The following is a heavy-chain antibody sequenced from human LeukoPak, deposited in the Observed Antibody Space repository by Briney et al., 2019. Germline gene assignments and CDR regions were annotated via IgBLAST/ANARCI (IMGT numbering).Heavy chain of an antibody. V-gene: IGHV3-74*01. CDR1: GFTFSSYW. J-gene: IGHJ4*02. CDR2: IVSDGSST. Sequence: GGSLRLSCAASGFTFSSYWMYWVRQAPGKGLVWISRIVSDGSSTTYADSVKGRFTISRDSAKNTLYLQMNSLRAEDTAVYYCTRGNSGHDYWGQGTLVTVSS. D-gene: IGHD4-23*01. CDR3: TRGNSGHDY.